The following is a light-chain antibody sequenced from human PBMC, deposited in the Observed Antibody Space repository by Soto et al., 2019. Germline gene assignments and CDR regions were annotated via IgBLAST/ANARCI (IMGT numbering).Light chain of an antibody. CDR2: DAS. V-gene: IGKV3-11*01. CDR3: QQRSYWPPLT. J-gene: IGKJ4*01. Sequence: EIMLTQSPATLSLSPGQRATLSCRASQSVSSYLAWYQQKPGQAPRLLIYDASNRATGIPARFSGSGSGTDFTLTISSLEPEDVAIYYCQQRSYWPPLTFGGGTKVEMK. CDR1: QSVSSY.